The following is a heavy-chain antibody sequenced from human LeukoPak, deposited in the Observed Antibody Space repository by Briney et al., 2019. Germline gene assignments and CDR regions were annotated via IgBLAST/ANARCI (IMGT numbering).Heavy chain of an antibody. CDR1: GFTFSSYA. CDR3: AREIPSKVLPVPLWFGESRAFDI. CDR2: ISYDGSNK. D-gene: IGHD3-10*01. J-gene: IGHJ3*02. Sequence: PGGSLRLSCAASGFTFSSYAMHWVRQAPGKGLGWVAVISYDGSNKYYADSVKGRFTISRDNSKNTLYPQMNSLRAEDTAVYYCAREIPSKVLPVPLWFGESRAFDIWGQGTMVTVSS. V-gene: IGHV3-30*01.